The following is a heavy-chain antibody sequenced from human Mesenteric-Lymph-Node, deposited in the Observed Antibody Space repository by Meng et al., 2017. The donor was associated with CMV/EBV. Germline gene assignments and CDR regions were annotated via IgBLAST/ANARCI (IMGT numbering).Heavy chain of an antibody. V-gene: IGHV1-2*02. CDR3: ARERFTVTTYWFDP. Sequence: ASVKVSCKASGYTFTGYYMHWVRQAPGQGLEWMGWINPNSGGTNYAQKFQGRVTMTRDTSTSTAYMELRSLRSDDTAVYYCARERFTVTTYWFDPWGQGTLVTVSS. CDR2: INPNSGGT. D-gene: IGHD4-11*01. CDR1: GYTFTGYY. J-gene: IGHJ5*02.